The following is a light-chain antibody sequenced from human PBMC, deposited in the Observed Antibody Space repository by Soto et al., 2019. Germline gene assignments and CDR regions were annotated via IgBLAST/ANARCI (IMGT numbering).Light chain of an antibody. V-gene: IGKV1-39*01. Sequence: RLTRSSSSLSASVRARVTITSLASQTISRYLNWYQQKSGKAPKLLIYAASSLQSGVPSRFSGSGSGTDFTLTISSLQPEDFATYYCQQCDSLPRTFGQGTMVDIK. J-gene: IGKJ1*01. CDR2: AAS. CDR1: QTISRY. CDR3: QQCDSLPRT.